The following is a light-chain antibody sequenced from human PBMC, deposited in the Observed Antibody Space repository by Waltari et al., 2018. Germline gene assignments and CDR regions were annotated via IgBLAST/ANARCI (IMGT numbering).Light chain of an antibody. J-gene: IGKJ2*01. V-gene: IGKV3-20*01. Sequence: EVVLTQSPDTLSLSPGERATLSCRASQSLTKRYLAWYQQKPGQAPRLLIYGASSRAAGIPYMFSGSGSGTDFTLTISRLEPEDFAVYYCQQYGSSIMYTFGQGTKLEIK. CDR3: QQYGSSIMYT. CDR1: QSLTKRY. CDR2: GAS.